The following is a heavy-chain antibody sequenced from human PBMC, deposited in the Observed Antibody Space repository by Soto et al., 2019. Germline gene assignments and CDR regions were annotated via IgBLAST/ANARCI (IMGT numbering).Heavy chain of an antibody. J-gene: IGHJ4*02. CDR2: INQSGST. V-gene: IGHV4-34*01. CDR1: GGSVSGYY. Sequence: SETLALTCAVYGGSVSGYYWSWIRQPPGKGLEWIGEINQSGSTNYNPSLKSRVTISVDTSKNQFSLKLSSVTAADTAVYYCARHHDSWGQGTLVTVSS. CDR3: ARHHDS.